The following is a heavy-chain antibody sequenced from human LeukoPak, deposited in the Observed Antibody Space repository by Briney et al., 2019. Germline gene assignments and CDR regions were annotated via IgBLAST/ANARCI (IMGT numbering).Heavy chain of an antibody. Sequence: PGGSLRLSCAAFGFTFSTYDMNWVRQAPGKGLEWVSYISSSSRTMSYADSVKGRFTISRDNAKNSLYLQMNSLRAEDTAVYYCARLRYYAMDVWGQGTTVTASS. CDR3: ARLRYYAMDV. CDR2: ISSSSRTM. CDR1: GFTFSTYD. V-gene: IGHV3-48*01. J-gene: IGHJ6*02.